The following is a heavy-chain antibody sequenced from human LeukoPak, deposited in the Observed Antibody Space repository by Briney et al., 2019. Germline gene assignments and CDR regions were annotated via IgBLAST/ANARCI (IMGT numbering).Heavy chain of an antibody. CDR1: GDSVSSNSAA. Sequence: SQTLSLTCAISGDSVSSNSAAWNWIRQSPSRGLEWLGRTYYRSKWYNDYAVSVKSRITINPDTSKNLFSLQLNSVTPEDTAVYYCARDRVSIWFGELTLQLDYWGQGTLVTVSS. D-gene: IGHD3-10*01. CDR3: ARDRVSIWFGELTLQLDY. CDR2: TYYRSKWYN. V-gene: IGHV6-1*01. J-gene: IGHJ4*02.